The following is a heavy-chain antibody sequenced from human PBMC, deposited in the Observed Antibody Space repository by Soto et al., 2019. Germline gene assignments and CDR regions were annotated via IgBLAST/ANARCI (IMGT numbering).Heavy chain of an antibody. D-gene: IGHD2-2*01. J-gene: IGHJ5*02. CDR3: ARSHQLLNNWFDP. V-gene: IGHV3-21*01. CDR1: GFTFSNSA. Sequence: GSLRLSCAASGFTFSNSAMNWVRQAPGKGLEWVSSISGTSSYIYYGDSVQGRFTISRDNAKNSLYLQMNSLRAEDTAVYYCARSHQLLNNWFDPWGQGTLVTVSS. CDR2: ISGTSSYI.